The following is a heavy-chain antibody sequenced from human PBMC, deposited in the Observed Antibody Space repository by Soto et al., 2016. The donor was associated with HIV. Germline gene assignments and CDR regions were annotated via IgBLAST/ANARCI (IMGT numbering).Heavy chain of an antibody. J-gene: IGHJ4*02. CDR3: TGLITQYSFDY. CDR2: IYNDGTT. CDR1: GFNVRNNY. D-gene: IGHD3-22*01. Sequence: EARLVESGGDLVQPGGSLRLSCAASGFNVRNNYMSWVRQPPGKGLEWVSIIYNDGTTYYADAVKDRFIISRDNSKNTLFLQMNNVRAEDTAVYYCTGLITQYSFDYWGQGALVTVSS. V-gene: IGHV3-66*04.